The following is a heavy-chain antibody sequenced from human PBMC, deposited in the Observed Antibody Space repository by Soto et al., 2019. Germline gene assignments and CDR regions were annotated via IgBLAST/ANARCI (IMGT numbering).Heavy chain of an antibody. D-gene: IGHD2-8*02. J-gene: IGHJ5*02. Sequence: GESLKISCQGPGYSFTTFWIGWVRQMPGKGLEWMGIIDPEDSDTRYSPSFQGQVTMSVDKSISAAYLQWSSLKASDTAMYYCAGTYCTSSGCDNWFDPWGQGTLVTVPS. CDR1: GYSFTTFW. CDR3: AGTYCTSSGCDNWFDP. V-gene: IGHV5-51*01. CDR2: IDPEDSDT.